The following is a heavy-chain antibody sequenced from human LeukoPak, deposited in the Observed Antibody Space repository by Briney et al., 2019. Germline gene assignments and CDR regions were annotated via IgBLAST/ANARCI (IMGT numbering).Heavy chain of an antibody. V-gene: IGHV3-21*01. J-gene: IGHJ4*02. CDR3: ARGLDCSSTSCYPTLFDY. Sequence: GGSLRLSCGASGFTFSDYGIHWVRQAPGKGLEWVSSISSSSSYIYYADSVKGRFTISRDNAKNSLYLQMNSLRAEDTAVYYCARGLDCSSTSCYPTLFDYWGQGTLVTVSS. D-gene: IGHD2-2*01. CDR1: GFTFSDYG. CDR2: ISSSSSYI.